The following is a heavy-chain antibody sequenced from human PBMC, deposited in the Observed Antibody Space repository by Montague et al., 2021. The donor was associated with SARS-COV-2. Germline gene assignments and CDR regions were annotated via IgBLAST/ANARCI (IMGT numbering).Heavy chain of an antibody. CDR1: GFTVSSTY. D-gene: IGHD6-13*01. J-gene: IGHJ3*01. V-gene: IGHV3-53*01. Sequence: SLRLSCAASGFTVSSTYMHWVRQAPGKGLEWVSVIYRGGSTYYADPVKGRFTISSYNSNNTLYLQMNSLRAEDTAVYYCAREAEGIAADRGDAFDLWGQGTMVTVSS. CDR2: IYRGGST. CDR3: AREAEGIAADRGDAFDL.